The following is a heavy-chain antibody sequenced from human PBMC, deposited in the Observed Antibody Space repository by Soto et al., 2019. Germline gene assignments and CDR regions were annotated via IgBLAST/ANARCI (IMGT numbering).Heavy chain of an antibody. Sequence: EVNLLESGGDLIQPGGSLRLSCAASGFTFRSFGMSWVRQAPGRGLEWVSSISDRGESTYYADSVKGRFTISRDNSGNTLYLQMRSLRAEDTALYYCARSLIIVAGSWDFWGQGTLVAVSS. CDR1: GFTFRSFG. CDR2: ISDRGEST. J-gene: IGHJ4*02. V-gene: IGHV3-23*01. CDR3: ARSLIIVAGSWDF. D-gene: IGHD6-19*01.